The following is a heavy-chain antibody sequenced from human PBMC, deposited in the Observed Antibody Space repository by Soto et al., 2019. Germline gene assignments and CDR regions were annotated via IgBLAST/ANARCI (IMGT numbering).Heavy chain of an antibody. D-gene: IGHD3-10*01. V-gene: IGHV3-73*01. J-gene: IGHJ6*02. CDR2: IRSKANNYAT. CDR1: GFTFSGSP. CDR3: ARVAGRFGELLNNYYYYYGMDV. Sequence: GGSLRLSCAASGFTFSGSPMHWVRQASGKGLEWVGRIRSKANNYATAYVASVKGRFTISRDNSKNTLYLQMNSLRAEDTAVYYCARVAGRFGELLNNYYYYYGMDVWGQGTTVTVSS.